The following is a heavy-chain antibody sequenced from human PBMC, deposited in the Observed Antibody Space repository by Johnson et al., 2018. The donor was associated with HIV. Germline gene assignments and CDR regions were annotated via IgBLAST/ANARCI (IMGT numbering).Heavy chain of an antibody. Sequence: QVQLVESGGGLVKPGGSLRLSCAASGFTFSSYAMHWVHQAPGKGLEWVAVISYDGSNKYYADSVKGRFTISRDNSKNTLFLQMNSLRAEDTAVYYCASGESGFDIWGQGTMVTVSS. CDR2: ISYDGSNK. CDR1: GFTFSSYA. V-gene: IGHV3-30*04. J-gene: IGHJ3*02. D-gene: IGHD7-27*01. CDR3: ASGESGFDI.